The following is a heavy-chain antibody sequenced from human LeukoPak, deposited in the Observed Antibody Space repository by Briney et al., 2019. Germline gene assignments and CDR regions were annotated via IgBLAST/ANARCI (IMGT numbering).Heavy chain of an antibody. D-gene: IGHD6-6*01. V-gene: IGHV3-23*01. CDR2: ISGSGGST. Sequence: GGSLRLSCAASGFTFSSYAMSWVRQAPGKGLEWVSAISGSGGSTYYADSVKGRFTISRDNSKNTLYLQMNSLRAEDTAVYYCAKDGRQLVRTYYYMDVWGKGTTVTVSS. CDR3: AKDGRQLVRTYYYMDV. J-gene: IGHJ6*03. CDR1: GFTFSSYA.